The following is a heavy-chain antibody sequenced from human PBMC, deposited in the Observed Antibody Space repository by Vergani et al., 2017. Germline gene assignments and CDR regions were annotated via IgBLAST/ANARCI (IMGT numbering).Heavy chain of an antibody. CDR1: GDSVSSNSAA. D-gene: IGHD3-9*01. V-gene: IGHV6-1*01. CDR3: AKEGNQYYDILTGLNAVPNDY. CDR2: TYYRSKWYN. J-gene: IGHJ4*02. Sequence: QVQLQQSGPGLVKPSQTLSLTCAISGDSVSSNSAAWNWIRQSPSRGLEWLGRTYYRSKWYNDYAVSVKSRITINPDTSKNQFSLQLNSVTPEDTAVYYCAKEGNQYYDILTGLNAVPNDYWGQGTLVTVSS.